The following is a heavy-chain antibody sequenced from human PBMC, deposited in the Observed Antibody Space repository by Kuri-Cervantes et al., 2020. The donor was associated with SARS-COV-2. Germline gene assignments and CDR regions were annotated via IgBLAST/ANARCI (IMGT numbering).Heavy chain of an antibody. CDR2: INPSVEMNPRVGT. V-gene: IGHV4-34*01. Sequence: GSLRLSCTVSGGSISSSSYYWNWIRQPPGKGLEWLGEINPSVEMNPRVGTNYNPSLKSRITISVDTSKNQFSLKLNSVTAADTAVYYCARGAGYDFGTGYQDWFFDLWGRGNLVTVSS. D-gene: IGHD3/OR15-3a*01. CDR3: ARGAGYDFGTGYQDWFFDL. J-gene: IGHJ2*01. CDR1: GGSISSSSYY.